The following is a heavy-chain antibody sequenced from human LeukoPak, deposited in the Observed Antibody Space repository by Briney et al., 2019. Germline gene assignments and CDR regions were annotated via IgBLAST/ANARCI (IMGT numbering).Heavy chain of an antibody. D-gene: IGHD6-6*01. CDR3: ARGLSNSYRGMDV. Sequence: SQTLSLTCSISGDSVSSNSGIWNWLRQSPSRGLEWLGRTYYRSKWYNDYPVSVNSRMTINPDTSKNHFSLQLNSVTPEDTAVYYCARGLSNSYRGMDVWGQGTTVTVSS. CDR2: TYYRSKWYN. CDR1: GDSVSSNSGI. J-gene: IGHJ6*02. V-gene: IGHV6-1*01.